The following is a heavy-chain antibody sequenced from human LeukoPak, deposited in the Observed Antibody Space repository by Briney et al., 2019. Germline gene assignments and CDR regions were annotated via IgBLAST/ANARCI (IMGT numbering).Heavy chain of an antibody. CDR1: GGSISSYY. V-gene: IGHV4-4*07. CDR3: ARGDKPGQGFDY. D-gene: IGHD2-15*01. Sequence: SETLSLTCTVSGGSISSYYWSWIRQPAGKGLEWIGRIYTSGSTNYNPSLKSRLTMSVDTSKNQFSLNLTSVTAADTAVYYCARGDKPGQGFDYWSQGTLVTVSS. CDR2: IYTSGST. J-gene: IGHJ4*02.